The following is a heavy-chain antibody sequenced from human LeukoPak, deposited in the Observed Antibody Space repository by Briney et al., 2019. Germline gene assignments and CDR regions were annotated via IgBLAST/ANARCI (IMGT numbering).Heavy chain of an antibody. Sequence: SETLSLTCAVYGGSFSGYYWSWIRQPPGKGLEWIGEINHSGSTNYNPSLKSRVTISVDTSKNQFSLNLSSVTAADTAVYYCASLYGSGVNYFHYWGQGTLVTVSS. CDR1: GGSFSGYY. D-gene: IGHD3-10*01. CDR2: INHSGST. CDR3: ASLYGSGVNYFHY. V-gene: IGHV4-34*01. J-gene: IGHJ4*02.